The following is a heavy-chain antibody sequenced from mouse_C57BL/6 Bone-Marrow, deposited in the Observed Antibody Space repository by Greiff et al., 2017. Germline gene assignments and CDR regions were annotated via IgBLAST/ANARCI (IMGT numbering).Heavy chain of an antibody. CDR1: GFTFSDYG. CDR2: ISSGSSTI. Sequence: EVKVVESGGGLVKPGGSLKLSCAASGFTFSDYGMHWVRQAPEKGLEWVAYISSGSSTIYYADTVKGRFTISRDNAKNTLFLQMTSLRSEDTAMYYCAGRPLMDYWGQGTSVTVSS. J-gene: IGHJ4*01. CDR3: AGRPLMDY. V-gene: IGHV5-17*01.